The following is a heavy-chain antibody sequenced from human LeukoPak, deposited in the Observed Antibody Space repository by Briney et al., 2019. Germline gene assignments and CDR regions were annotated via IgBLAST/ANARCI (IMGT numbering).Heavy chain of an antibody. CDR1: GGSVSSGSYY. D-gene: IGHD6-13*01. CDR3: ARAGIALPIDY. Sequence: SETLSLTCSVSGGSVSSGSYYWSWIRQPPGKGLEWIGYIYYSGSTNYNPSLQSRVTISIDTSKNQFSLKLSSVTAADTAVYYCARAGIALPIDYWGQGTLVTVSS. CDR2: IYYSGST. J-gene: IGHJ4*02. V-gene: IGHV4-61*01.